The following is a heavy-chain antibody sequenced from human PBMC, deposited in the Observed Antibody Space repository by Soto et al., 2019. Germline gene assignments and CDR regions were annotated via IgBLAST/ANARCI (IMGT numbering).Heavy chain of an antibody. CDR2: IKEDGTDK. Sequence: GGSLRLSCAASGFTFSNSWMSWVRQAPGKGLEWVANIKEDGTDKYYVDSVKGRFTISRDNAKNSPYLQMNSLKAEDTAVYYWAREWRPDYWGQGTLVTVSS. CDR3: AREWRPDY. CDR1: GFTFSNSW. J-gene: IGHJ4*02. V-gene: IGHV3-7*01.